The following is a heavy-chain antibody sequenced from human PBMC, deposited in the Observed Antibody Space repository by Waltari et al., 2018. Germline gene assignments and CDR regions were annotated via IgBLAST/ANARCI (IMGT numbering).Heavy chain of an antibody. J-gene: IGHJ5*02. D-gene: IGHD2-2*01. Sequence: QITLKESGPTLVKPTQTLTLTCTFSGFSLSTSGVGVGWIRQPPGKALEWLALIYWNDDKRYSPSLKSRLTITKDTSKNQVVLTMTNMDPVDTATYYCAHNQSHQLGYCTSTSCLNWFDPWGQGTLVTVSS. CDR2: IYWNDDK. V-gene: IGHV2-5*01. CDR1: GFSLSTSGVG. CDR3: AHNQSHQLGYCTSTSCLNWFDP.